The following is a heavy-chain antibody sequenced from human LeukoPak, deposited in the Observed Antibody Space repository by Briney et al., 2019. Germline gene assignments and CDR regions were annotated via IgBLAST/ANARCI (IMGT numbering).Heavy chain of an antibody. CDR1: GFAFNRYG. D-gene: IGHD3-10*01. CDR3: ARAPSFHGSEFDY. CDR2: IWYDGSNK. J-gene: IGHJ4*02. Sequence: GVALRLSCAASGFAFNRYGMHWVRQAPGKGLEWVAVIWYDGSNKYYADSVRGRFTISRDNSKNTLYLEMNSLRAEDTAVYYCARAPSFHGSEFDYWGQGTLVTVSS. V-gene: IGHV3-33*01.